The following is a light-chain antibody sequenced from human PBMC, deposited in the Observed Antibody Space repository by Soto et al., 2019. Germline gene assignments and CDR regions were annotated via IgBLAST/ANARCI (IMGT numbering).Light chain of an antibody. V-gene: IGKV1-5*01. CDR3: QQYNSYWT. CDR1: QSISSW. Sequence: DIQMTQSPSTLSASVGDRVTITWRASQSISSWLAWYQQKPGKAPKLLIYDASSLESGVPSRFSGSGSGTEFTLTISSLQPDDFETYYRQQYNSYWTFGQGTKVEIK. J-gene: IGKJ1*01. CDR2: DAS.